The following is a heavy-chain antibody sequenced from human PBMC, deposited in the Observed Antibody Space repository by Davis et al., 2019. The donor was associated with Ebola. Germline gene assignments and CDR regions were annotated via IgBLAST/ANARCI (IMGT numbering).Heavy chain of an antibody. J-gene: IGHJ4*02. V-gene: IGHV3-53*05. Sequence: GESLKISCADSGVTVSSNHMSWVRQAPGKGLEWVSVIYDHSTAYADSVRGRFIISRDKSNNTLYLEMNSLRVDDTAVYYCATTQWLREFDNWGQGTLVTVSS. CDR3: ATTQWLREFDN. CDR1: GVTVSSNH. D-gene: IGHD6-19*01. CDR2: IYDHST.